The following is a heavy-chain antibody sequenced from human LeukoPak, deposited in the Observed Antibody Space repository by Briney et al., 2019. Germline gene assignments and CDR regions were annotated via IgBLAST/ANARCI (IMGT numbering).Heavy chain of an antibody. J-gene: IGHJ4*02. CDR1: GGSISSSSYY. V-gene: IGHV4-39*01. CDR2: IYYSGTT. Sequence: PSETLSLTCTVSGGSISSSSYYWGWIRQLPGKGLEWIGSIYYSGTTYYNPSLKSRVTISVDTSKNQFSLKLRSVTAADTAVYHCARTFVRGGGSGWYPFPFDYWGQGILVTVSS. CDR3: ARTFVRGGGSGWYPFPFDY. D-gene: IGHD6-19*01.